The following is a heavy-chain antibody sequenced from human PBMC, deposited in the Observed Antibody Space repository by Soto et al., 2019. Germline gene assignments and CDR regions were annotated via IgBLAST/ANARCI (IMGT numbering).Heavy chain of an antibody. CDR1: GLTFSIYT. J-gene: IGHJ4*02. D-gene: IGHD3-16*01. Sequence: EVQLVESGGGLVKPGGSLRLSCAASGLTFSIYTINWVRQAPGKGLEWVSSISSSSSYIYYADAVKGRFTISRDNAMNSLWLQMNILSGEETAVFCCARERGRGYFDFWGQGSLVNVSS. V-gene: IGHV3-21*01. CDR2: ISSSSSYI. CDR3: ARERGRGYFDF.